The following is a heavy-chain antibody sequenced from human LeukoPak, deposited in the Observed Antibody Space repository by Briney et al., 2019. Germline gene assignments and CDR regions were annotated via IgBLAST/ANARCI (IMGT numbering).Heavy chain of an antibody. J-gene: IGHJ4*02. CDR2: IIPIFGTA. D-gene: IGHD5-24*01. CDR1: GGTFSSYA. Sequence: SVNLSCKASGGTFSSYAISWVRQAPGQGLEWMGGIIPIFGTANYAQKFQGRVTITTDESTSTAYMELSSLRSEDTAVYYCARFLSRRWLQSEWGQGTLVTVSS. CDR3: ARFLSRRWLQSE. V-gene: IGHV1-69*05.